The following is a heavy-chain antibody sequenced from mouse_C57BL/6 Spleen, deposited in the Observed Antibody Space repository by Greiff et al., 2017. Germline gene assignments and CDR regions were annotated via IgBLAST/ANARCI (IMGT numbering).Heavy chain of an antibody. Sequence: DVHLVESGGGLVKPGGSLKLSCAASGFTFSSYAMSWVRQTPEKRLEWVATISAGGSYTYYPDNVKGRFTISRDNAKNNLYLQMSHLKSEDTAMYYCARDRASDGYYAMDYWGQGTSVRLL. CDR2: ISAGGSYT. J-gene: IGHJ4*01. CDR1: GFTFSSYA. CDR3: ARDRASDGYYAMDY. V-gene: IGHV5-4*01. D-gene: IGHD6-1*01.